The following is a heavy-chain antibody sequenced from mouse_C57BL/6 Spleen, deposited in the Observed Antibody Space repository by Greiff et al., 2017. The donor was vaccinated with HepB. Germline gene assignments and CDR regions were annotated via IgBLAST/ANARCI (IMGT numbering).Heavy chain of an antibody. CDR2: INPSSGYT. D-gene: IGHD3-2*02. J-gene: IGHJ2*01. V-gene: IGHV1-4*01. CDR1: GYNFTSYT. Sequence: VQLQESGAELARPGASVKMSCKASGYNFTSYTMHWVKQRPGQGLEWIGYINPSSGYTKYNQKFKDKATLTADKSSSTAYMQLSSLTSEDSAVYYCAREGSSGYDYFDYWGQGTTLTVSS. CDR3: AREGSSGYDYFDY.